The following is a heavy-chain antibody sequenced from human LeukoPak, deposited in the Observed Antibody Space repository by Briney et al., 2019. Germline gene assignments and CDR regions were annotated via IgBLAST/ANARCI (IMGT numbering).Heavy chain of an antibody. D-gene: IGHD2-15*01. J-gene: IGHJ4*02. CDR3: AKPDTETDIVVVVAAPPPFDY. CDR1: GXTFRTYG. Sequence: PGRSLRLSCAASGXTFRTYGMHWVRQAPGKGLEWVAVISYDGSNKYYADSVKGRFTISRDNSKNTLYLQMNSLRAEDTAVYYCAKPDTETDIVVVVAAPPPFDYWGQGTLVTVSS. V-gene: IGHV3-30*18. CDR2: ISYDGSNK.